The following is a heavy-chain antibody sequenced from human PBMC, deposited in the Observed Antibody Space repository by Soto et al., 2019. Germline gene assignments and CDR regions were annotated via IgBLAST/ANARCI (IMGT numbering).Heavy chain of an antibody. CDR3: CTSWGGWDLDF. D-gene: IGHD3-16*01. Sequence: EVQLVESGGGLVEPGGSLRLSCAGSGFTFRDAWMSWVRQAPGRGLEWVGRIKSNIDGGIAYYAAPVKGRFTISRDDSSDTLYLQMNSLEIDDTAVYFCCTSWGGWDLDFWGQGTLVTVSS. CDR1: GFTFRDAW. J-gene: IGHJ4*02. V-gene: IGHV3-15*06. CDR2: IKSNIDGGIA.